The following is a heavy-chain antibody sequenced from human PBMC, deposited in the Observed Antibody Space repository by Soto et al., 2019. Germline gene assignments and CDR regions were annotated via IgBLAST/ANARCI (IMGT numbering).Heavy chain of an antibody. CDR1: GYTFTSYD. V-gene: IGHV1-8*01. CDR2: MNPNSGNT. J-gene: IGHJ4*02. D-gene: IGHD6-19*01. CDR3: ARSVEWLASFDY. Sequence: QVQLVQSGAEVKKPGASVKVSCKASGYTFTSYDIYWVRQANGQGLEWMGWMNPNSGNTGYAQKFQGRVTMTRKTSISTAYMELSSLRSEDTAVYYCARSVEWLASFDYWGQGTLVTVSS.